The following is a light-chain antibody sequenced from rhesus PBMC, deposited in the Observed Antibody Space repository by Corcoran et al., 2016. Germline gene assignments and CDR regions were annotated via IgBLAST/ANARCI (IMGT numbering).Light chain of an antibody. J-gene: IGKJ4*01. Sequence: DIQMTQSPSALSASVGDRVTISCRASQNIYTNLAWYQQKPGKAPKVLIYAVSSLQTWTPSRFSGSGSGTYCTLTSSSLQPEDSATYSCQHYYDYPPTFGGGTKVEIK. V-gene: IGKV1-44*03. CDR1: QNIYTN. CDR2: AVS. CDR3: QHYYDYPPT.